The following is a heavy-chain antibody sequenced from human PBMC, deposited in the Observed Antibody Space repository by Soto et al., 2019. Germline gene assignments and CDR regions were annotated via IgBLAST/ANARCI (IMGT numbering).Heavy chain of an antibody. CDR1: GYTFTGYY. CDR3: ARAPSIAARLTFDY. CDR2: INPNSGGT. J-gene: IGHJ4*02. Sequence: RASVKVSCKASGYTFTGYYMHWVRQAPGQGLEWMGWINPNSGGTNYAQKFQGRVTMTRDTSISTAYMELSRLRSDDTAVYYCARAPSIAARLTFDYWGQGTLVTVSS. D-gene: IGHD6-6*01. V-gene: IGHV1-2*02.